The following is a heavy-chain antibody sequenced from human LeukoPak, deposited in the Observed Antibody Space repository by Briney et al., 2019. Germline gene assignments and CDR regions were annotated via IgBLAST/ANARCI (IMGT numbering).Heavy chain of an antibody. V-gene: IGHV4-39*01. CDR1: GGSISSSSYY. J-gene: IGHJ4*02. D-gene: IGHD2-15*01. CDR2: IYYSGST. Sequence: SQTPSLTCTVSGGSISSSSYYWGWIRQPPGKGLEWIGSIYYSGSTYSNPSLKSRVTISVDTSKNQFSLKLSSVTAADTAVYYCARRDLLPFDYWGQGTLVTVSS. CDR3: ARRDLLPFDY.